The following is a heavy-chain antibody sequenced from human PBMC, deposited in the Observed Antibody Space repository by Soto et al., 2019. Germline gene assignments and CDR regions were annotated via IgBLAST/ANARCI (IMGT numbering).Heavy chain of an antibody. J-gene: IGHJ6*02. CDR2: ICWDDDK. Sequence: SGPTLVNPTQTLTLTCTFSGFSLSTRGVGVGWIRQPPGKALEWLAVICWDDDKRYSPSLKSRLTITRDTSKNQVVLTMTDMDPVDTATYYCAHMDYGFYGMDVWGQGTTVTVSS. CDR1: GFSLSTRGVG. CDR3: AHMDYGFYGMDV. V-gene: IGHV2-5*02. D-gene: IGHD3-10*01.